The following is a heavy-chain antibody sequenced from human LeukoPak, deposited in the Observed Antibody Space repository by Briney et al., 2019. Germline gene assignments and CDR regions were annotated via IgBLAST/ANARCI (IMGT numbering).Heavy chain of an antibody. CDR3: ARVAEGRIAAAGTWGY. V-gene: IGHV4-38-2*01. CDR2: IHHSGST. Sequence: SETLSLTCAVSGYPIYSGYHWGWILQPPGKGLEWIGSIHHSGSTYYNPSLKSRVTISVDTSKNQFSLKLSSVTAADTAVYYCARVAEGRIAAAGTWGYWGQGTLVTVSS. CDR1: GYPIYSGYH. D-gene: IGHD6-13*01. J-gene: IGHJ4*02.